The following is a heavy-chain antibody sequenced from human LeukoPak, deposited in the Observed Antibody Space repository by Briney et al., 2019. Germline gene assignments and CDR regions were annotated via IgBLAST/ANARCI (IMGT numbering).Heavy chain of an antibody. CDR1: GYTFTGYY. D-gene: IGHD2-2*02. CDR2: INPNSGGT. CDR3: ARGKRYCSSTSCYNRWFDP. V-gene: IGHV1-2*06. Sequence: ASVKVSCRASGYTFTGYYMHWVRQAPGQGLEWMGRINPNSGGTNYAQKFQGRVTMTRDTSISTAYMELSRLRSDDTAVYYCARGKRYCSSTSCYNRWFDPWGQGTLVTVSS. J-gene: IGHJ5*02.